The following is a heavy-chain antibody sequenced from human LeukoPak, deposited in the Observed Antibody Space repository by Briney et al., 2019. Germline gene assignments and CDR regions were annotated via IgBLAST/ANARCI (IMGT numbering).Heavy chain of an antibody. CDR3: ARERLGDKIDY. V-gene: IGHV4-34*01. D-gene: IGHD6-25*01. CDR1: GGSISSYY. Sequence: SETLSLTCTVSGGSISSYYWSWIRQPPGKGLEWIGEINQSGSTNYNPSLKSRVTISVDTSKNQFSLKLSSVTAADTAVYYCARERLGDKIDYWGQGTLVTVSS. J-gene: IGHJ4*02. CDR2: INQSGST.